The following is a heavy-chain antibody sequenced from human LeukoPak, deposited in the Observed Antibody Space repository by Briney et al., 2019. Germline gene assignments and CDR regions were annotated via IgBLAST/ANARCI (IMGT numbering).Heavy chain of an antibody. CDR2: ITGGGETT. Sequence: GGSLRLSCGGSGFTFSNYAMSWVRMSWERGGGWVSVITGGGETTYYADSVGGRFTISRDNSKNTLYLQMNSLRAEHTAAFYCTKEPRHCGGGTCRPTIARGYAWFDPWGQGTLVTASS. CDR3: TKEPRHCGGGTCRPTIARGYAWFDP. D-gene: IGHD2-21*01. J-gene: IGHJ5*02. V-gene: IGHV3-23*01. CDR1: GFTFSNYA.